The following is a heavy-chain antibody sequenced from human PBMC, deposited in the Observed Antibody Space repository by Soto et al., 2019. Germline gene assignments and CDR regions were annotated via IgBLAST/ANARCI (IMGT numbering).Heavy chain of an antibody. J-gene: IGHJ4*02. V-gene: IGHV4-59*01. Sequence: PSETLSLTCTVSGGSMIAYYWNRMRQPPGKGLQWIGYTYYSGSTTYNPSLKSRVTISVDSSKNQFSLKLDSVTPADTAVYYCARVRGTAGKRYFDYWGPGTLVTVSS. CDR2: TYYSGST. D-gene: IGHD6-13*01. CDR1: GGSMIAYY. CDR3: ARVRGTAGKRYFDY.